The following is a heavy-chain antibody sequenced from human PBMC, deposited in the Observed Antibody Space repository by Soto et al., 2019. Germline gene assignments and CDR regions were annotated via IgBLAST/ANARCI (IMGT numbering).Heavy chain of an antibody. Sequence: QVQLVESGGGVVQPGRSLRLSCAASGFPFTSYGMHWVREGPDKGLEWVAIISYDGSDKYYADSVKGRFTISRDNSKNTRYLQMDSLRPEDTALYYCVGGQYYFDYRGQGTLVIVCS. V-gene: IGHV3-30*03. D-gene: IGHD3-10*01. CDR3: VGGQYYFDY. CDR2: ISYDGSDK. J-gene: IGHJ4*02. CDR1: GFPFTSYG.